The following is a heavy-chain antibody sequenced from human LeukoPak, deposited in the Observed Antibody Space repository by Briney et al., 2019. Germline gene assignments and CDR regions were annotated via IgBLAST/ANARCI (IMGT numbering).Heavy chain of an antibody. J-gene: IGHJ4*02. Sequence: ASVKVSCKASGYIFTDYYIHWVRQAPGQGLEWMGWINPNSGGTNYAQNFQGRVTMTRDTSISTAYMEVSRLRSDDTAVYYCAREMGSSSSGWYPDYWGQGTLVTVSS. CDR2: INPNSGGT. V-gene: IGHV1-2*02. D-gene: IGHD6-19*01. CDR1: GYIFTDYY. CDR3: AREMGSSSSGWYPDY.